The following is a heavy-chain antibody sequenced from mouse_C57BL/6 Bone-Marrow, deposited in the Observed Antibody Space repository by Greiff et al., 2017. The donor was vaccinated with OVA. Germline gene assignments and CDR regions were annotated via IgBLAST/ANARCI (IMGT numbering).Heavy chain of an antibody. Sequence: EVQLVESGGDLVKPGGSLKLSCAASGFTFSSYGMSWVRQTPDKRLEWVATISSGGSYTYYPDSVKGRFTISRDNAKNTLYLQMSSLKSEDTAMYYCARHVYGSSSAWFAYWGQGTLVTVSA. V-gene: IGHV5-6*01. CDR3: ARHVYGSSSAWFAY. CDR1: GFTFSSYG. CDR2: ISSGGSYT. J-gene: IGHJ3*01. D-gene: IGHD1-1*01.